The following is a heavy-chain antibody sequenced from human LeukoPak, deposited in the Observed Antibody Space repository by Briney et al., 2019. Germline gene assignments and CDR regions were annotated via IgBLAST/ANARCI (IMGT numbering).Heavy chain of an antibody. V-gene: IGHV3-21*01. CDR1: GFTFSSYS. CDR3: ARDFLDSGHGDWFDP. CDR2: ISSSSSYI. D-gene: IGHD5-12*01. Sequence: GGSLRLSCAASGFTFSSYSMNWDRQAPGRGLEWVSSISSSSSYIYYADSVKGRFTISRDNAKNSLYLQMNSLRAEDTAVYYCARDFLDSGHGDWFDPWGQGTLVTVSS. J-gene: IGHJ5*02.